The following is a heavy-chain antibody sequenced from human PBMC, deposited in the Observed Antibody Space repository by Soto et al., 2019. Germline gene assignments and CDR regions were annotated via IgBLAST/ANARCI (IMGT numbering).Heavy chain of an antibody. Sequence: KKNGASVKVSCKASGYTFTSYGISWVRQAPGQGLEWMGWISTYNGNTKYAQKLQGRVTMTTDTSTSTAYMELRSLRSDDTAVFYCAREMVRGVGSDYWGQGTLVTVSS. CDR2: ISTYNGNT. CDR1: GYTFTSYG. J-gene: IGHJ4*02. D-gene: IGHD3-10*01. CDR3: AREMVRGVGSDY. V-gene: IGHV1-18*01.